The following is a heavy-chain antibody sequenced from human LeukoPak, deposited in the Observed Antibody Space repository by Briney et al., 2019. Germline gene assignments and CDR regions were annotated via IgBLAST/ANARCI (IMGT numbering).Heavy chain of an antibody. D-gene: IGHD3-22*01. V-gene: IGHV3-30-3*01. CDR2: ISYDGSNK. J-gene: IGHJ4*02. CDR1: GFTFSSYA. CDR3: ARAEVWYTMIVVAGVSVDY. Sequence: GGSLRLSCAASGFTFSSYAMHWVRQAPGKGLEWVAVISYDGSNKYYADSVKGRFTISRDNSKNTLYLQMNSLRAEDTAVYYCARAEVWYTMIVVAGVSVDYWGQGTLVTVSS.